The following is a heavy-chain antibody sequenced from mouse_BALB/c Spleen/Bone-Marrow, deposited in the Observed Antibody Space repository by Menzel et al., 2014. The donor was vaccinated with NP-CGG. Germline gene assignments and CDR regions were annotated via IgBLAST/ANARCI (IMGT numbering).Heavy chain of an antibody. Sequence: VKLAESGGDLVKPGGSLKLSCAASGFTFSSYGMSWVRQTPDKRLEWVATISSGGSYTYYPDSVKGRFTISRDKAKNTLYLQMSSLKSEDTAMYYGARSEXXRXGLFDYWGQGTTLTVSS. CDR2: ISSGGSYT. V-gene: IGHV5-6*02. CDR1: GFTFSSYG. CDR3: ARSEXXRXGLFDY. J-gene: IGHJ2*01.